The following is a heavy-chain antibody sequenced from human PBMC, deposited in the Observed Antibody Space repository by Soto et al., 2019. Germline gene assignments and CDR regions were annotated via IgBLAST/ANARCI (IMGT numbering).Heavy chain of an antibody. CDR3: ARGWDYSGY. CDR1: GFTFSSYS. D-gene: IGHD1-26*01. J-gene: IGHJ4*02. V-gene: IGHV3-48*01. Sequence: GGSLRLSCAASGFTFSSYSMNWVRQAPGKGLEWVSYISSSSSTIYYADPVKGRFTISRDNAKNSLYLQMNSLRAEDTAVYYCARGWDYSGYWGQGTLVTVSS. CDR2: ISSSSSTI.